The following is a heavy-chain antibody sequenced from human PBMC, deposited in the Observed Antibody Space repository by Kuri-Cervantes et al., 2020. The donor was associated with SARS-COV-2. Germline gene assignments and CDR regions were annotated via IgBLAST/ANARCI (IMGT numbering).Heavy chain of an antibody. V-gene: IGHV3-30*02. CDR3: AKLFGKAAAGNRYYYYYMDV. J-gene: IGHJ6*03. D-gene: IGHD6-13*01. Sequence: GGSLRLSCAATGFTFSSYGMHWVRQAPGKGLEWVAFIRYDGSNKYYADSVKGRFTISRDNSKNTLYLQMNSLRAEDTAVYYCAKLFGKAAAGNRYYYYYMDVWGKGTTVTVSS. CDR2: IRYDGSNK. CDR1: GFTFSSYG.